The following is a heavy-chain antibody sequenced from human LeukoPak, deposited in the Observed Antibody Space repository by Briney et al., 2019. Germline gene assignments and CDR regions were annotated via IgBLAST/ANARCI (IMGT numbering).Heavy chain of an antibody. V-gene: IGHV3-48*01. CDR2: ISGRDSTI. CDR3: ARDSGSYGAFDI. J-gene: IGHJ3*02. Sequence: GGSLRLSCVASGFTFSNYWMTWVRQAPGKGLEWVSGISGRDSTIYYADSVKGRFTISRDNAKNSLYLQMNSLRAEDTAVYYCARDSGSYGAFDIWGQGTMVTVSS. CDR1: GFTFSNYW. D-gene: IGHD1-26*01.